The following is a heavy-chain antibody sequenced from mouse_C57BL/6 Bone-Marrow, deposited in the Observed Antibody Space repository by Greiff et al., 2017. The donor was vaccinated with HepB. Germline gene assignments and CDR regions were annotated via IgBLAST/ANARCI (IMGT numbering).Heavy chain of an antibody. D-gene: IGHD2-10*02. CDR3: ARAYGNYPSYYYAMDY. J-gene: IGHJ4*01. Sequence: EVQLQESGPELVKPGASVKISCKASGYSFTDYNMNWVKQSNGKSLEWIGVINPNYGTTSYNQKFKGKATLTVDKSSSTAYMQLSSLTSEDSAVYYCARAYGNYPSYYYAMDYWGQGTSVTVSS. CDR2: INPNYGTT. V-gene: IGHV1-39*01. CDR1: GYSFTDYN.